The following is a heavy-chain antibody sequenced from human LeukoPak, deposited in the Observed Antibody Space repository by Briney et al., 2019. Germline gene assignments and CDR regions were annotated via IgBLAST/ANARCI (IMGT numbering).Heavy chain of an antibody. J-gene: IGHJ4*02. V-gene: IGHV1-2*02. CDR2: INPNSGGT. Sequence: ASVKVSCKASGGTFSSYAISWVRQAPGQGLEWMGWINPNSGGTNYAQKFQGRVTMTRDTSISTAYMELSRLRSDDTAVYYCARDNRYCSGGSCYNNFDYWGQGTLVTVSS. CDR1: GGTFSSYA. CDR3: ARDNRYCSGGSCYNNFDY. D-gene: IGHD2-15*01.